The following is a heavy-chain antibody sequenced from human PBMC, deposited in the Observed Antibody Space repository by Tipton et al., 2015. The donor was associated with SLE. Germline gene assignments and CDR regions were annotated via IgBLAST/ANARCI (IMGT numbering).Heavy chain of an antibody. V-gene: IGHV4-61*02. Sequence: TLSLTCIVSGVSVTSGSHYWSWVRQPAGKGLEWIGRIFSSGSAKYNPSFNSRVAMSLDTSKNQFSLKLSSVTAADTAVFYCARVTGHSSGWYGWVDYWGQGTLVTVSS. CDR3: ARVTGHSSGWYGWVDY. J-gene: IGHJ4*02. CDR1: GVSVTSGSHY. CDR2: IFSSGSA. D-gene: IGHD6-19*01.